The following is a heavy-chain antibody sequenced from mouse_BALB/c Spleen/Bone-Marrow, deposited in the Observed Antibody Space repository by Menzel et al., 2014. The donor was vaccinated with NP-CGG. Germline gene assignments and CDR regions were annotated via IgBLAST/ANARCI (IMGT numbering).Heavy chain of an antibody. V-gene: IGHV14-3*02. Sequence: VQLQQPGAELVKPGASVKLSCTASGFNIKDTYMHWVKQRPEQGLEWIGRIDPANGNTKYDPKFQGKATITADTSSNTAYLQLSSLTSEDTAVYYCASYYYGSSLFAYWAQGTLATVSA. CDR2: IDPANGNT. CDR1: GFNIKDTY. J-gene: IGHJ3*01. D-gene: IGHD1-1*01. CDR3: ASYYYGSSLFAY.